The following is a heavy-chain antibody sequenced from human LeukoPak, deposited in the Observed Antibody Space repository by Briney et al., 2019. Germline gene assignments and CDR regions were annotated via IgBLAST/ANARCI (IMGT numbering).Heavy chain of an antibody. CDR2: INPNSGGT. D-gene: IGHD1-20*01. CDR3: ARTGRNWNNFDY. Sequence: ASVKVSCKTSGCTSTDYNMHWVRQAPGQGLEWMGWINPNSGGTNYAQKFQGRVTMTRDTSIGTAYMELSRPRSDDTAMYYCARTGRNWNNFDYWGQGTLVAVSS. V-gene: IGHV1-2*02. CDR1: GCTSTDYN. J-gene: IGHJ4*02.